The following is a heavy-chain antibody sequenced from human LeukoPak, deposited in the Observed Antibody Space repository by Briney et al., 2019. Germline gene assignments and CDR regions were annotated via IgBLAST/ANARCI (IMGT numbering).Heavy chain of an antibody. D-gene: IGHD6-19*01. CDR3: ARGSLGTIAVAGTLDY. CDR2: K. Sequence: PGRSLRLSCAASGFTFSNYGMHWVRQAPGKGLEWVAVKYYADSVKGRFTISRDNSKNTLYLQMNSLRAEDTAVYYCARGSLGTIAVAGTLDYWGQEILVTVSS. J-gene: IGHJ4*02. V-gene: IGHV3-33*01. CDR1: GFTFSNYG.